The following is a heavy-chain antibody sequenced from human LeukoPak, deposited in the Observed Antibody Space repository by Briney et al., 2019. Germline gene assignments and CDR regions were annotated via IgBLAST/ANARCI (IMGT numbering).Heavy chain of an antibody. D-gene: IGHD6-13*01. V-gene: IGHV1-69*01. CDR2: IIPIFGTA. CDR3: ARDSSSSSAFDI. Sequence: SVKVSCKASGGTFTSYAISWVRQAPGQGLEWMGGIIPIFGTANYAQKFQGRVTITADESTSTAYMELSSLRSEDTAVYYCARDSSSSSAFDIWGQGTMVTVSS. CDR1: GGTFTSYA. J-gene: IGHJ3*02.